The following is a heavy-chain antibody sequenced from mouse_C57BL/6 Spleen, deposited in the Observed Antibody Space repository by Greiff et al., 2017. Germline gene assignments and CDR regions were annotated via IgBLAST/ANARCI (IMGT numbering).Heavy chain of an antibody. CDR3: ARYTTVSSGDYFDY. J-gene: IGHJ2*01. CDR1: GYAFSSYW. CDR2: IYPGDGDT. Sequence: VQLVESGAELVKPGASVKISCKASGYAFSSYWMNWVKQRPGKGLEWIGQIYPGDGDTNYNGKFKGKATLTADKSSSTAYMQLSSLTSEDSAVYFCARYTTVSSGDYFDYWGQGTTLTVSS. D-gene: IGHD1-1*01. V-gene: IGHV1-80*01.